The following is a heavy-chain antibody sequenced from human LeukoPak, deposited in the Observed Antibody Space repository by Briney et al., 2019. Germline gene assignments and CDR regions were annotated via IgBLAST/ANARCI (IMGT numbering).Heavy chain of an antibody. J-gene: IGHJ1*01. Sequence: GGSLSLSCAASGFSITGYTMNWVRQAPGRGLELVSSISSSGLYIHYVDSVKGRFTISRDNAKNSLYLQMNSLGAEDTAVYYCARDRYCGGDCSTAEYFQYWGQGTLVTVSS. CDR1: GFSITGYT. CDR3: ARDRYCGGDCSTAEYFQY. D-gene: IGHD2-21*02. CDR2: ISSSGLYI. V-gene: IGHV3-21*01.